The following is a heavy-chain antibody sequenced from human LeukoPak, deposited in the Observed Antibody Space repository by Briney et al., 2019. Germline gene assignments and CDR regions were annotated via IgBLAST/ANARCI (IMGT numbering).Heavy chain of an antibody. V-gene: IGHV3-23*01. CDR1: GFTFSSYA. J-gene: IGHJ4*02. Sequence: GGSLRLSCAASGFTFSSYAMSWVRQAPGKGLEWVSAISGSGGSTYYADSVKGRFTISRDNSKNTLYLQMNSLRAEDTAVYYCAKERRPSYCSSTSCSVAELLDWGQGTLVTVSS. CDR3: AKERRPSYCSSTSCSVAELLD. CDR2: ISGSGGST. D-gene: IGHD2-2*01.